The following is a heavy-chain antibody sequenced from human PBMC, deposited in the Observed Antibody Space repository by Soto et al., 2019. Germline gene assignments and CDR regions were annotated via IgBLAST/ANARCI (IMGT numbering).Heavy chain of an antibody. CDR3: ATLTKYDILTGFYPC. CDR2: IYSDGST. V-gene: IGHV3-66*01. D-gene: IGHD3-9*01. CDR1: GFSFRSYA. J-gene: IGHJ4*02. Sequence: GGSLRLSCVASGFSFRSYAMSWVRQAPGKGLEWVSVIYSDGSTYYADSVKGRFIISRDNSNNTLYFQMNSLRAEDTAVYYCATLTKYDILTGFYPCWGQGTLVTVSS.